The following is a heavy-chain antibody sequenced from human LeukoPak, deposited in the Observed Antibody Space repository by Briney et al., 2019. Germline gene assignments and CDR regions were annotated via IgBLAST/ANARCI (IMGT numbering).Heavy chain of an antibody. CDR3: AREVLLAAAGRWFDP. CDR2: IYTSGST. J-gene: IGHJ5*02. CDR1: GGSITSYY. V-gene: IGHV4-4*07. D-gene: IGHD6-13*01. Sequence: SETLSLTCTVSGGSITSYYRSWIRQPAGKGLEWIGRIYTSGSTNYNPSLKGRVTMSVDTSKNQLSLKMSTVTAADTAVYYCAREVLLAAAGRWFDPWGQGTLVTVSS.